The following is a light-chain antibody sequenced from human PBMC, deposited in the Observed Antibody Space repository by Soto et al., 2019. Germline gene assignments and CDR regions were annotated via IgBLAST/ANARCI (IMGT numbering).Light chain of an antibody. Sequence: EVVLTQSPGTLCLSPGERATLSCRASQSVSSSYLAWYQQKPGQAPRLLIYGASSRATGIPDRFSGSGSGTDFTLTISRLEPEDFAVYYCQQYGSSLLTFGGGTKVDIK. V-gene: IGKV3-20*01. CDR3: QQYGSSLLT. CDR2: GAS. CDR1: QSVSSSY. J-gene: IGKJ4*01.